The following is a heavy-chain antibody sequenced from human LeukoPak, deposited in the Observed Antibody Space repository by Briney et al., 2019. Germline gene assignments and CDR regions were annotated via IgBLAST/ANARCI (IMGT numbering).Heavy chain of an antibody. CDR1: GLTFTRVNY. CDR3: TKDRLSKWFDP. J-gene: IGHJ5*02. V-gene: IGHV1-2*02. D-gene: IGHD5-12*01. CDR2: INTNNGVT. Sequence: ASVKVSCEASGLTFTRVNYIHWVRQAPGQGPEWMGWINTNNGVTDYARKFQGRVTMTRDTSISTAYMELYRLTSDDMAMYYCTKDRLSKWFDPWGQGTLVTVSS.